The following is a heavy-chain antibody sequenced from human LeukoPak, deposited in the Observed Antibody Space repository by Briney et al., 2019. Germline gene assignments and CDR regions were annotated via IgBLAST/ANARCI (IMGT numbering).Heavy chain of an antibody. CDR2: ISYDGSNK. CDR1: GFTFSRYG. CDR3: ANPNYYDSSGYYSDDY. V-gene: IGHV3-30*18. Sequence: GGSLRLSCAASGFTFSRYGMHWVRQAPGKGLEWVAVISYDGSNKYYADSVKGRFTISRDNSKNTLYLQMNSLRAEDTAVYYCANPNYYDSSGYYSDDYWGQGTLVTVSS. J-gene: IGHJ4*02. D-gene: IGHD3-22*01.